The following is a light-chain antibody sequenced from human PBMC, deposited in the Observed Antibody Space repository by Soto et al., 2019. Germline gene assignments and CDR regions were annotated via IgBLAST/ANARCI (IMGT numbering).Light chain of an antibody. V-gene: IGLV2-14*01. CDR1: SSDVGNYNY. CDR2: QVS. J-gene: IGLJ1*01. CDR3: SSYTSSSTLYV. Sequence: QSALTQPASVSGSPGQSITISCTGTSSDVGNYNYVSWYQQHPGKAPQLMIFQVSNRPSGVSNRFSGSKSGNTASLTISGLQAEDEADYYCSSYTSSSTLYVFGTGTKLTVL.